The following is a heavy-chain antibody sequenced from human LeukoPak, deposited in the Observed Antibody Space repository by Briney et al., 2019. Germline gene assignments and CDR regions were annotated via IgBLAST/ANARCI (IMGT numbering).Heavy chain of an antibody. CDR1: GFTFSSYG. CDR2: ISYDGSNK. D-gene: IGHD3-3*01. J-gene: IGHJ6*03. CDR3: AKDGGRITIFGVVMERYYMDV. Sequence: PGGSLRLSCAASGFTFSSYGMHWVRQAPGKGLEWVAVISYDGSNKYYADSVKGRFTISRDNSKNTLYLQMNSLRAEDTAVYYCAKDGGRITIFGVVMERYYMDVWGKGTTVTVSS. V-gene: IGHV3-30*18.